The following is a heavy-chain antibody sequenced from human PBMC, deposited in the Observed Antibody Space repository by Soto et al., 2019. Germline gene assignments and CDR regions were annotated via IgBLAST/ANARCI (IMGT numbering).Heavy chain of an antibody. CDR2: ISSSSSYI. CDR3: ARDRDYDILTGYYNPNWFDP. CDR1: GFTFSSYS. D-gene: IGHD3-9*01. J-gene: IGHJ5*02. V-gene: IGHV3-21*01. Sequence: GGSLRLSCAASGFTFSSYSMNWVRQAPGKGLEWVSSISSSSSYIYCADSVKGRFTISRDNAKNSLYLQMNSLRAEDTAVYYCARDRDYDILTGYYNPNWFDPWGQGTLVTVSS.